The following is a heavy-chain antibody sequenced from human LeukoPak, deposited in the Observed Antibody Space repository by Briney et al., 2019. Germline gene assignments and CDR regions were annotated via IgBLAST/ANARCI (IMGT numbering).Heavy chain of an antibody. D-gene: IGHD6-25*01. V-gene: IGHV3-30*02. CDR2: IRYDGSKK. J-gene: IGHJ4*02. CDR3: AKESGQGDDY. Sequence: GGSLRLSCAASGFIFSSYGMHWVRQAPGKGLEWVAFIRYDGSKKYYADSVKGRFTISRDNSKNTLYLQMNSLRVEDTAVYYCAKESGQGDDYWGQGTLVTVSS. CDR1: GFIFSSYG.